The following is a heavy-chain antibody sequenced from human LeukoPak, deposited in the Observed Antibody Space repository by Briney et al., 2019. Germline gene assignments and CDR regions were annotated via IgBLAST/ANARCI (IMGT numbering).Heavy chain of an antibody. D-gene: IGHD2-2*01. CDR2: ISSSSSTI. J-gene: IGHJ4*02. CDR3: ARGSPLGYCSSTSCYLV. V-gene: IGHV3-48*02. CDR1: GFTFSSYS. Sequence: GGSLRLSCAASGFTFSSYSMNWVRQAPGKGLEWVSYISSSSSTIYYAVSVKGRFTISRDNAKNSLYLQMNSLRDEDTAVYYCARGSPLGYCSSTSCYLVWGQGTLVTVSS.